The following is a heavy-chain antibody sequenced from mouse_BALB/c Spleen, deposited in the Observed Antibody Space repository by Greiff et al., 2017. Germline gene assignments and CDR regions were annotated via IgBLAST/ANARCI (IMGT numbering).Heavy chain of an antibody. Sequence: VQLKESGPGLVQPSQSLSITCTVSGFSLTSYGVHWVRQSPGKGLEWLGVIWSGGSTDYNAAFISRLSISKDNSKSQVFFKMNSLQANDTAIYYCASPYGYDAFAYWGQGTLVTVSA. D-gene: IGHD2-2*01. J-gene: IGHJ3*01. CDR2: IWSGGST. CDR1: GFSLTSYG. CDR3: ASPYGYDAFAY. V-gene: IGHV2-2*02.